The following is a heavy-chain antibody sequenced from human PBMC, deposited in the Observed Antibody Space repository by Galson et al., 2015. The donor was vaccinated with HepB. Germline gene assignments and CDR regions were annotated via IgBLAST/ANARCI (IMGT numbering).Heavy chain of an antibody. J-gene: IGHJ4*02. CDR2: ISYDGSNQ. V-gene: IGHV3-30*18. Sequence: SLRLSCAASGFTFSSYGMNWVRQAPGKGLEWVAVISYDGSNQYYADPVKGRFTISRDNSKNTLYLQMNGLRAEDTAVYYCAKDRWRGRYCEYWGQGTLVTVSS. CDR1: GFTFSSYG. CDR3: AKDRWRGRYCEY. D-gene: IGHD5-24*01.